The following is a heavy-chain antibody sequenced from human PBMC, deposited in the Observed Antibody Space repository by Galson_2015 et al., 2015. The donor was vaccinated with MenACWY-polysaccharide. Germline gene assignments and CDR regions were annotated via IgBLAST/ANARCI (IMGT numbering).Heavy chain of an antibody. J-gene: IGHJ4*02. V-gene: IGHV3-23*01. CDR2: IGGSGGIT. Sequence: SLRLSCAASGFTFSSYPMTWVRQAPGKGLEWVSAIGGSGGITYYADSVKGRFTISRDNSKNTLYLEMNSLRAEDTAVYYCAKFTTSGWHDEFDYWGQGTLVTVSS. CDR3: AKFTTSGWHDEFDY. CDR1: GFTFSSYP. D-gene: IGHD6-19*01.